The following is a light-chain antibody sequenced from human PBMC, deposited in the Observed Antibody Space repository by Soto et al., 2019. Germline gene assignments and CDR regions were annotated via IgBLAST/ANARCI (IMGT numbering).Light chain of an antibody. J-gene: IGKJ1*01. Sequence: DIQMTQSPSSLSASVGERVTITCRASQSISRYVNWYQQKPGKAXTLLISAASSLERGVPSRFSGGGSGTAFTLTISSLQPEDFASYHCQQNYRDTPWTFGQGTKVDIK. V-gene: IGKV1-39*01. CDR3: QQNYRDTPWT. CDR2: AAS. CDR1: QSISRY.